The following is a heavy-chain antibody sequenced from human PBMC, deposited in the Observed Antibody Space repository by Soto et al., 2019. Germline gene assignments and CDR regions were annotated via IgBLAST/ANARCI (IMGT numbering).Heavy chain of an antibody. Sequence: EVQLLESGGGLVQPGGSLRLSCAASGFTFSMSAMSWVRQAPGKGLEWVSTTGLNGRTTYYADSVKGRFTVSRDNSKNTLHLQMNSLRAEDTAVYYCATVYSTSRSFDYWGQGTLVTVSS. CDR1: GFTFSMSA. CDR3: ATVYSTSRSFDY. CDR2: TGLNGRTT. V-gene: IGHV3-23*01. D-gene: IGHD2-2*01. J-gene: IGHJ4*02.